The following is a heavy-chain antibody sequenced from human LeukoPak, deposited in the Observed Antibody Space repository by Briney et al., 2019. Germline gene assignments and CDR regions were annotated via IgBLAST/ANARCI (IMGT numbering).Heavy chain of an antibody. CDR2: IYYSGST. Sequence: NPSETLSLTCTVSGGSISSYYWSWIRQPPGKGLEWIGYIYYSGSTNYNPSLKSRVTISVDASKNQFSLKLSSVTAADTAVYYCARRGGTMEHFDYWGQGTLVTVSS. CDR1: GGSISSYY. CDR3: ARRGGTMEHFDY. J-gene: IGHJ4*02. V-gene: IGHV4-59*01. D-gene: IGHD3-10*01.